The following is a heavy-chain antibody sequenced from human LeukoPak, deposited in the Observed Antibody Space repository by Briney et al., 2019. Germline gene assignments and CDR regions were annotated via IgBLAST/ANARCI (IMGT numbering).Heavy chain of an antibody. J-gene: IGHJ4*02. CDR2: IKQDGSEK. CDR1: GFTFSSYW. CDR3: ARDRYYYDSSGVDY. Sequence: PGGSLRLSCAASGFTFSSYWMSWVRQAPGKGLEWVANIKQDGSEKYYVDSVKGRFTISRDNAKNSLYLQMNSLRAEDTAVYYCARDRYYYDSSGVDYWGQGTLVTVSS. D-gene: IGHD3-22*01. V-gene: IGHV3-7*03.